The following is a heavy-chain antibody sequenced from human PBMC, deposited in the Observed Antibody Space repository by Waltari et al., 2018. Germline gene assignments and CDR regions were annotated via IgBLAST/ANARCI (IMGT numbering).Heavy chain of an antibody. CDR2: IHHSGST. CDR3: ARAPFFFTFWWAPPAGGRMDV. CDR1: GGSFSGYY. J-gene: IGHJ6*02. D-gene: IGHD3-16*01. V-gene: IGHV4-34*01. Sequence: QVQLQQWGAGLLKPSETLSLTCAVYGGSFSGYYWSWIRQPPGKGLELIWEIHHSGSTHYNPSLKSRLTLSVNTSQNPFSLKLSFLTPADTAFYFCARAPFFFTFWWAPPAGGRMDVWGPGTPVTVSS.